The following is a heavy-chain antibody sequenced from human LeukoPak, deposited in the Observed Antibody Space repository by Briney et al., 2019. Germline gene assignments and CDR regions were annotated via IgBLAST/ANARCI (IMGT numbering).Heavy chain of an antibody. V-gene: IGHV4-59*13. Sequence: SETLSLTCTVSGGSISSYYWSWIRQPPGKGLEWIGYIYYSGSTNYNPSLKSRVTISVDTSKNQFSLRLSSVTAADTAVYYCANLGGPSFFDYWGQGTLVTVSS. CDR3: ANLGGPSFFDY. D-gene: IGHD2-15*01. CDR1: GGSISSYY. J-gene: IGHJ4*02. CDR2: IYYSGST.